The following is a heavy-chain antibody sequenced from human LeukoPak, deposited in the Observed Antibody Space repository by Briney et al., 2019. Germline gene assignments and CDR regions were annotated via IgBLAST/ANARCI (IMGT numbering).Heavy chain of an antibody. CDR1: GFTFSSYS. CDR2: ISSSSSYI. CDR3: ARDWSVVVPAAIGY. J-gene: IGHJ4*02. Sequence: GGSLRLSCAASGFTFSSYSMNWVRQAPGKGLEWVSSISSSSSYIYYADSVKGRFTISRDNAKNSLYLRMNSLRAEDTAVYYCARDWSVVVPAAIGYWGQGTLVTVSS. V-gene: IGHV3-21*01. D-gene: IGHD2-2*02.